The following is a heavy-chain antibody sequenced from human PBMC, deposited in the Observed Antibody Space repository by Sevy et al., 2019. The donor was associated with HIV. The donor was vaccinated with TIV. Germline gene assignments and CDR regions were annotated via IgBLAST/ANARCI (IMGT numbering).Heavy chain of an antibody. CDR2: INSDGSST. Sequence: GGSLRLSCVASEFTFDSYWKHWVRQAPGKGLVWVSRINSDGSSTPYADSVKGRFTISRDNTKNTLYLQLNRLGAEDTAVYYCTRGDPIVPPAGYYYHMDVWGKGTTVTVSS. V-gene: IGHV3-74*01. CDR1: EFTFDSYW. CDR3: TRGDPIVPPAGYYYHMDV. J-gene: IGHJ6*03. D-gene: IGHD1-26*01.